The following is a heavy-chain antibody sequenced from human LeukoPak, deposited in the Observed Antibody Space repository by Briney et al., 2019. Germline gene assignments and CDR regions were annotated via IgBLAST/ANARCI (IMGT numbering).Heavy chain of an antibody. V-gene: IGHV3-23*01. D-gene: IGHD3-10*01. CDR2: ISGSGGST. Sequence: PGGSLRLSCAASGFTFSSYGMSWVRQAPGKGLEWVSGISGSGGSTYYVDSVKGRFTISRDNSKNTLYLQMNSLRAEDTAVYYCARVVPSGMVRGVIKGYFDYWGQGTLVTVSS. CDR1: GFTFSSYG. CDR3: ARVVPSGMVRGVIKGYFDY. J-gene: IGHJ4*02.